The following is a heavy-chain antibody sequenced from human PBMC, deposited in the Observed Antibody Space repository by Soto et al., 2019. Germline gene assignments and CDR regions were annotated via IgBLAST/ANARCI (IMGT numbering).Heavy chain of an antibody. CDR2: ISSNGGST. V-gene: IGHV3-64*01. Sequence: TGGSLRLSCAASGFTFSSYAMHWVRQAPGKGLEYVSAISSNGGSTYYANSVKGRFTISRDNSKNTLYLQMGSLRAEDMAVYYCARARILIDYWGQGTLVTVSS. J-gene: IGHJ4*02. CDR1: GFTFSSYA. CDR3: ARARILIDY.